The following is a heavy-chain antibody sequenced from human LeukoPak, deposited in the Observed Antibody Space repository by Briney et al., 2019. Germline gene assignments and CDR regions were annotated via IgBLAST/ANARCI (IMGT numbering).Heavy chain of an antibody. Sequence: GGSLRLSCAASGFTFSSYSMNWVRQAPGKGLEWVSYISSSSSTIYYADSVKGRFTISRDNAKNSLYLQMNSLRAEDTAVYYCAKESGWAGWAFDPWGQGTLVTVSS. D-gene: IGHD6-19*01. CDR3: AKESGWAGWAFDP. CDR1: GFTFSSYS. V-gene: IGHV3-48*01. CDR2: ISSSSSTI. J-gene: IGHJ5*02.